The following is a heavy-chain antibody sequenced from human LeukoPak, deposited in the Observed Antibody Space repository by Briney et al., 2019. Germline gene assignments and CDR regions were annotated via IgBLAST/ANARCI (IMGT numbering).Heavy chain of an antibody. J-gene: IGHJ4*02. Sequence: GSLRLSCAASGFTFSTYWMHWVRQAPGKGLVWVSRINSDGFTTNYADSVKGRFTISRDNAKNTLYLQMNSLRAEDTAAYYCTSGISVASTRGYFDYWGQGTLVTVSS. D-gene: IGHD6-19*01. CDR1: GFTFSTYW. V-gene: IGHV3-74*01. CDR3: TSGISVASTRGYFDY. CDR2: INSDGFTT.